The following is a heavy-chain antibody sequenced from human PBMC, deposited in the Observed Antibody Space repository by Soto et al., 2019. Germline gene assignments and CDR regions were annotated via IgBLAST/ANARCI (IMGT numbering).Heavy chain of an antibody. D-gene: IGHD5-18*01. CDR1: GGSVSGYY. V-gene: IGHV4-34*01. CDR3: ARGRGIQLWLRSPYYFDY. CDR2: INHSGST. Sequence: QVQLQQWGAGLLKPSETLSLTCAVYGGSVSGYYWSWIRQPPGKGLEWIGEINHSGSTNYNPSLKSRVTIAVDTSKKQYSLKLSSVTAADTAVYYCARGRGIQLWLRSPYYFDYWGQGTLVTVSS. J-gene: IGHJ4*02.